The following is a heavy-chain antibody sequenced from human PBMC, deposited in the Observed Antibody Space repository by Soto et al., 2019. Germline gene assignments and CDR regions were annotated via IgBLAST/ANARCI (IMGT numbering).Heavy chain of an antibody. CDR3: ARGYSDTSGGSYYSPFDF. D-gene: IGHD2-15*01. J-gene: IGHJ4*02. CDR2: INSDGSFT. V-gene: IGHV3-74*01. CDR1: GFAFSTYW. Sequence: TGGSLRLSCAASGFAFSTYWMLWVRQDPEKGLVWVSRINSDGSFTSYADSVKGRFTISRDNAKNTLYLQMNSLRAEDTAVYYCARGYSDTSGGSYYSPFDFWGQGTLVTVSS.